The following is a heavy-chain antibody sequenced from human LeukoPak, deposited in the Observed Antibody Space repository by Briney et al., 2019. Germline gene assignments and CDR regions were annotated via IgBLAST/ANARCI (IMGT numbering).Heavy chain of an antibody. CDR1: GFTFSSYA. J-gene: IGHJ4*02. CDR3: ASRHYDFGYY. D-gene: IGHD4-17*01. CDR2: ISGSGGST. V-gene: IGHV3-23*01. Sequence: GGSLRLSCAASGFTFSSYAMSWVRQAPGKGLEWVSGISGSGGSTYYADSVKGRFTISRDNSKNTLYLQMNSLRAEDTAVYYCASRHYDFGYYWGQGTLVTVSS.